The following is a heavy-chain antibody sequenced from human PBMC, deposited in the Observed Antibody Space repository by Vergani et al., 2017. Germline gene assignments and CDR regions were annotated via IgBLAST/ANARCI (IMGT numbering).Heavy chain of an antibody. J-gene: IGHJ4*01. CDR1: GESITRHSYY. Sequence: QVQLLESGPGLVKPSQTLSLTCSGSGESITRHSYYWTWIRQPAGKPLEWVGQIYVDGSTNYNPSLKSRVSISLDTSKNQLSLRLTSVTAADTAVFYCVRGRYSGSSSPYYDLWGHGTLVRVSS. V-gene: IGHV4-61*02. CDR2: IYVDGST. D-gene: IGHD1-26*01. CDR3: VRGRYSGSSSPYYDL.